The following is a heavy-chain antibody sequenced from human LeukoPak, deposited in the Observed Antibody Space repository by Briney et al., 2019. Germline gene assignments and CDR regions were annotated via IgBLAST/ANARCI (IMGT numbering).Heavy chain of an antibody. CDR3: AGELYGFLEWLGGGFDY. Sequence: PGGSLRPSCAASGFTFSSYAMHWVRKAPGKGLEWVAVISYEGSNKYCAGSVKGGFINSRDNSKNTLYLQMNNLRAEDTAVYYCAGELYGFLEWLGGGFDYWGQGTVVTVSA. CDR2: ISYEGSNK. V-gene: IGHV3-30*04. CDR1: GFTFSSYA. J-gene: IGHJ4*02. D-gene: IGHD3-3*01.